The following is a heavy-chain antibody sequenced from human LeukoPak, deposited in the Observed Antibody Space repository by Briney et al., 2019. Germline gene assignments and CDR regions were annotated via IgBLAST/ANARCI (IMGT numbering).Heavy chain of an antibody. CDR2: INHSGST. V-gene: IGHV4-34*01. J-gene: IGHJ1*01. Sequence: SETLSLTCGVYGGSFSGYYWSWIRQPPGKGLEWIGEINHSGSTKYNPSLKSRVTISVDMSKNQLSLKLSSVTAADTAVYYCAREPYNSGWYAGYFQHWGQGTLVTVSS. D-gene: IGHD6-19*01. CDR3: AREPYNSGWYAGYFQH. CDR1: GGSFSGYY.